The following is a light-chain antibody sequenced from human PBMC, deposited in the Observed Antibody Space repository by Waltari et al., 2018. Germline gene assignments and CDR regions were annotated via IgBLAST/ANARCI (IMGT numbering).Light chain of an antibody. J-gene: IGLJ3*02. CDR2: VNSDGSH. V-gene: IGLV4-69*01. CDR3: QTGGHGTWV. CDR1: SGHTSKA. Sequence: QLVLTQSPSASAPLGASVKLTCTLSSGHTSKAIAWLQQQPEKGPRYLMKVNSDGSHIKGDEIPILVSGSSSGAERYLTISSLQSEDEADYYCQTGGHGTWVFGGGTKLTVL.